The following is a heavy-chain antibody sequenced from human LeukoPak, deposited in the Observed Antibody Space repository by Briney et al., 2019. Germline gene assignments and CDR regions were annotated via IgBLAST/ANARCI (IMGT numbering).Heavy chain of an antibody. CDR2: IRYDGNNK. Sequence: GGSLRLSCTASGFTFRSYDMLWVRQAPGKGLEWVAFIRYDGNNKFYVDSVKGRFTVSRDNFKSSLDLQMNSLRSEDTAMYYCASRYSNSWWNGFDLWGQGTMVTVSS. CDR3: ASRYSNSWWNGFDL. J-gene: IGHJ3*01. V-gene: IGHV3-30*02. D-gene: IGHD6-6*01. CDR1: GFTFRSYD.